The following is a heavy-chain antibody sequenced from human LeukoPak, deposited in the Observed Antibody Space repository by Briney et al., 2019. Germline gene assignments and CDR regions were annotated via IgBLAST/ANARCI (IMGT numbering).Heavy chain of an antibody. J-gene: IGHJ4*02. Sequence: KPSETLSLTCAVYGGSFSGYYWSWIRQPPGKGLEWIGEINHSGSTNYNPSLKSRVTISVDTSKNQFSLRLSSVTAADTAVYYCARSYHKTPGVDYWGQGTLVTVSS. D-gene: IGHD1-26*01. CDR3: ARSYHKTPGVDY. CDR1: GGSFSGYY. CDR2: INHSGST. V-gene: IGHV4-34*01.